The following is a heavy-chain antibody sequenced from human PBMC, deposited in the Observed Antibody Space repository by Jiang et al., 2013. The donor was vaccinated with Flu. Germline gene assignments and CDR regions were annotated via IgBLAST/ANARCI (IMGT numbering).Heavy chain of an antibody. V-gene: IGHV4-34*01. D-gene: IGHD7-27*01. J-gene: IGHJ6*02. CDR2: LNHDGST. CDR1: GGSFNAYY. CDR3: ARMGSWAMDV. Sequence: LLKPSETLSLTCSVYGGSFNAYYWAWIRQPPGKGLEWIGGLNHDGSTNYNPSLESRLTISADPSKNEISLNLTAVTAADAAVYYCARMGSWAMDVWGQGDHGHRLL.